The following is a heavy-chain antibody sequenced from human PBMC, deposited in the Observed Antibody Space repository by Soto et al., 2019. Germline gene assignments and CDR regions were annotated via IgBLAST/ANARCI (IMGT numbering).Heavy chain of an antibody. CDR2: SYNTVST. CDR1: GGSVSSGGYF. D-gene: IGHD3-10*02. CDR3: ARVSDVVKVDP. J-gene: IGHJ5*02. V-gene: IGHV4-30-4*01. Sequence: QVQLQESGPGLVEPSQTLSLTCTVSGGSVSSGGYFLSWIRQSPGKGLEWIGHSYNTVSTYRHPSLESRITISVDASMNQFPLRSNSVPAADTAVYFCARVSDVVKVDPWGQGTLCTVSS.